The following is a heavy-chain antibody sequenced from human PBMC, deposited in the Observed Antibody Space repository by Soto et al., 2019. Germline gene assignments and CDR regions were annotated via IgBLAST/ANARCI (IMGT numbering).Heavy chain of an antibody. CDR2: IYWDDDK. J-gene: IGHJ6*02. D-gene: IGHD3-3*01. V-gene: IGHV2-5*02. CDR3: AHRRAFIGVVYGMDV. Sequence: QITLKESGPTLVKPTQTLTLTCAFSGFSLTTVGVGVGWIRHPPGKALEWLALIYWDDDKRYSPSLKTRLSITKDTSKNQVVLMMTNMDPVDTGTYYCAHRRAFIGVVYGMDVWGQGTTVTVSS. CDR1: GFSLTTVGVG.